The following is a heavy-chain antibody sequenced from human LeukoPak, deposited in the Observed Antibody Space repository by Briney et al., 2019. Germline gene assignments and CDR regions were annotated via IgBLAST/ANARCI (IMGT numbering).Heavy chain of an antibody. D-gene: IGHD2-2*01. CDR2: INAGNGNT. V-gene: IGHV1-3*01. CDR3: ARDRLPYCSSTSCYLLSGMDV. Sequence: ASVKVSCKASGGTFSSTTINWVRQAPGQRLEWMGWINAGNGNTKYSQKFQGRVTITRDTSASTAYMELSSLRSEDTAVYYCARDRLPYCSSTSCYLLSGMDVWGQGTTVTVSS. J-gene: IGHJ6*02. CDR1: GGTFSSTT.